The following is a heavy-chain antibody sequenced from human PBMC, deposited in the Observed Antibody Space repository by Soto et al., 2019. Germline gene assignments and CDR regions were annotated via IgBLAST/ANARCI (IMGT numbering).Heavy chain of an antibody. Sequence: GGSLRLSCAASGFPFSDHAMHWVRQTPGKGLEWVSAITGRGDCTYYADSVKGRFTISRDNSKSTLYLQMMSLRAEDTAVYYCAKDLYVQPPSGWFDPWGQGTVVTVSS. CDR2: ITGRGDCT. J-gene: IGHJ5*02. CDR1: GFPFSDHA. D-gene: IGHD1-26*01. CDR3: AKDLYVQPPSGWFDP. V-gene: IGHV3-23*01.